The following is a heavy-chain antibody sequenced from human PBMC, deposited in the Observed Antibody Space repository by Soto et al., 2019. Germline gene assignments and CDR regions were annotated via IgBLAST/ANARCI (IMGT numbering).Heavy chain of an antibody. D-gene: IGHD3-10*02. V-gene: IGHV6-1*01. J-gene: IGHJ6*02. CDR3: AREMLRPFEYYYYYGMDV. CDR2: TYYRSKWYN. Sequence: SQTLSLTCAISGDSVSSSSAAWNWIRQSPSRGLEWLGRTYYRSKWYNDYAVSVKSRITINPDTSKNQFSLQLNSVTPEDTAVYYCAREMLRPFEYYYYYGMDVWGQGTTVTVSS. CDR1: GDSVSSSSAA.